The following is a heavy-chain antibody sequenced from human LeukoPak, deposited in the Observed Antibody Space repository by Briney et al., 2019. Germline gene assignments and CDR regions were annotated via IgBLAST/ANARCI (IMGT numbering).Heavy chain of an antibody. J-gene: IGHJ5*02. CDR2: ISGSGGST. CDR3: AKLQIHDYGDFKNWFDP. Sequence: GGSLRLSCAASGLTFSSHWMHWVRQPPGKGLEWVSAISGSGGSTYYADSVKGRFTISRDNSKNTLYLQMNSLRAEDTAVYYCAKLQIHDYGDFKNWFDPWGQGTLVTVSS. CDR1: GLTFSSHW. D-gene: IGHD4-17*01. V-gene: IGHV3-23*01.